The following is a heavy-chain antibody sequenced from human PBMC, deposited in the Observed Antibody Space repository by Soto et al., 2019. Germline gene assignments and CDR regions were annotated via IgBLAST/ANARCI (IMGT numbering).Heavy chain of an antibody. J-gene: IGHJ4*02. CDR3: ARHGYNYGGGYFDY. D-gene: IGHD5-18*01. V-gene: IGHV3-66*04. Sequence: EVQLVESGGGLVQPGGSLRLSCAASGFTVSSKYMSWVRQAPGKGLEWVSVIYSDGSAYYADSMKGRFTISRDNSKNTLYLQMNSLRAEDTAVYYCARHGYNYGGGYFDYWGQGTLVTVSS. CDR2: IYSDGSA. CDR1: GFTVSSKY.